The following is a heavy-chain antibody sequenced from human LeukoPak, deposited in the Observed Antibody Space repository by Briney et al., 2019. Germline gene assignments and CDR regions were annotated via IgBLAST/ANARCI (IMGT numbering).Heavy chain of an antibody. CDR1: GGSISSYY. D-gene: IGHD3-10*01. CDR3: ARDYGSGLMDV. J-gene: IGHJ6*02. Sequence: SETLSLTCTVSGGSISSYYWSWIRQPPGKGLEWIGYIYYSGSTSYNPSLKSRVTISVDTSKNQFSLKLSSVTAADTAVYYCARDYGSGLMDVWGQGTTVTVSS. CDR2: IYYSGST. V-gene: IGHV4-59*01.